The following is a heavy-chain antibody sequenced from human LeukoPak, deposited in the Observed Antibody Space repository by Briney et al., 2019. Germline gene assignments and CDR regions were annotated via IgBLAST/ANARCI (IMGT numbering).Heavy chain of an antibody. V-gene: IGHV1-2*04. Sequence: ASVKVSCKASGYTFSTYPINWVRLAPGQGLEWMGWINPNSGGTNYAQKFQGWVTMTRDTSISTAYMELSRLRSDDTAVYYCARDDLDGNFDYWGQGTLVTVSS. D-gene: IGHD1-26*01. CDR1: GYTFSTYP. J-gene: IGHJ4*02. CDR2: INPNSGGT. CDR3: ARDDLDGNFDY.